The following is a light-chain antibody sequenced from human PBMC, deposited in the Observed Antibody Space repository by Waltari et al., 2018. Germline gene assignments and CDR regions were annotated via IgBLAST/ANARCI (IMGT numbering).Light chain of an antibody. CDR3: CSYAGRSTWV. CDR2: EVN. J-gene: IGLJ3*02. V-gene: IGLV2-23*02. CDR1: SSDVGRYNF. Sequence: QSALTQPASVSGSPGQSITISCTGTSSDVGRYNFVSWDQQHPGKAPQLIIYEVNKRPSGVANRLSGSKSGNTASLTISGLQAEDESDYYCCSYAGRSTWVFGGGTKVTVL.